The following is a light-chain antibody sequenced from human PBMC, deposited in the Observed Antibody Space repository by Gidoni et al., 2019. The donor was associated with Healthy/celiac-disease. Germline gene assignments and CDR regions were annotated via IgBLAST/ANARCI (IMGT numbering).Light chain of an antibody. V-gene: IGKV1-8*01. CDR1: QGISSY. CDR2: AAS. Sequence: AIRMTQSPSSFSASTGDRVTITCRASQGISSYLAWYQQKPGKAPELLIYAASTLQSGVPSRISGSGSGTDFTLTISCLQSEDFATYYCQQFYSYPLTFGGGTKVEIK. J-gene: IGKJ4*01. CDR3: QQFYSYPLT.